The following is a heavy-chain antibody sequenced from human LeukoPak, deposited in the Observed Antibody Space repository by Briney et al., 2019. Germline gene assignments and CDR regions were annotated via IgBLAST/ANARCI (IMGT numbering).Heavy chain of an antibody. CDR1: GGSISSYY. CDR2: IYYSGST. D-gene: IGHD6-19*01. J-gene: IGHJ4*02. CDR3: AYSSGWELYFDY. V-gene: IGHV4-59*01. Sequence: PSETLSLTCTVSGGSISSYYWSWIRQPPGKGLEWIGYIYYSGSTNYNPSLKSRVTISVDTSKNQFSLKLSSVTAADTAVCYCAYSSGWELYFDYWGQGTLVTVSS.